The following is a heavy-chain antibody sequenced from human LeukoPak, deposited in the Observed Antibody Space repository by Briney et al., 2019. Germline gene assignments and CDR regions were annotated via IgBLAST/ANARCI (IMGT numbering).Heavy chain of an antibody. V-gene: IGHV1-69*05. D-gene: IGHD3-22*01. CDR1: GGTFSSYA. CDR3: ARYYYDSSGSPEGGFDP. Sequence: VASVKVSCKASGGTFSSYAISWVRQAPGQGLEWMGRVIPIFGTANYAQKFQGRVTITTDESTSTAYMELSSLRSEDTAVYYCARYYYDSSGSPEGGFDPWGQGTLATVSS. CDR2: VIPIFGTA. J-gene: IGHJ5*02.